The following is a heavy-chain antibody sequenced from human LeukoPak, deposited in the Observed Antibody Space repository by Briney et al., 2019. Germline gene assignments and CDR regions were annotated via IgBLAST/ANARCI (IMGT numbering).Heavy chain of an antibody. J-gene: IGHJ4*02. Sequence: SETLSLTCTVSGGSVSSGSYYWSWIRQPPGKGLEWIGYIYYSGSTNYNPSLKSRVTISVDTSKNQFSLKLSSVTAADTPVYYCAVLRYFDWAFDYWGQGTLVTVSS. CDR1: GGSVSSGSYY. CDR2: IYYSGST. CDR3: AVLRYFDWAFDY. V-gene: IGHV4-61*01. D-gene: IGHD3-9*01.